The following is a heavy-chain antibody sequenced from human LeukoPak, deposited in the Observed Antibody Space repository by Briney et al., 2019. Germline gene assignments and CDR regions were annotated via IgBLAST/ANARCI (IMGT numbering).Heavy chain of an antibody. Sequence: PGMSLRLSCAASGFTFSSYAMHWVRQAPGKGLEWVAVISYDGSNKYYADSVKGRFTISRDNSKNTLYLQMNSLRAEDTAVYYCASSTTVVTPFDYWGQGTLVTVSS. V-gene: IGHV3-30*01. J-gene: IGHJ4*02. D-gene: IGHD4-23*01. CDR3: ASSTTVVTPFDY. CDR1: GFTFSSYA. CDR2: ISYDGSNK.